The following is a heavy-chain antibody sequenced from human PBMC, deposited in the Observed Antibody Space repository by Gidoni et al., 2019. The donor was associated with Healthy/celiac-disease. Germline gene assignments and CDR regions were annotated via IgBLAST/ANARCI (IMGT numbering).Heavy chain of an antibody. CDR2: ISSNGGST. Sequence: EVQLVVSGGGLVQPGGSLRLSCSASGFTFSSYAMHWVRQAPGKGLEYVSAISSNGGSTYYADSVKGRFTISRDNSKNTLYLQMSSLRAEDTAVYYCVKTLYYYDSSGYGYAFDIWGQGTMVTVSS. D-gene: IGHD3-22*01. V-gene: IGHV3-64D*06. CDR1: GFTFSSYA. J-gene: IGHJ3*02. CDR3: VKTLYYYDSSGYGYAFDI.